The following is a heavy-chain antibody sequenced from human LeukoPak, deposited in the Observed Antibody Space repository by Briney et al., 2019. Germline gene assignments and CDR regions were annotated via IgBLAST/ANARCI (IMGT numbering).Heavy chain of an antibody. V-gene: IGHV3-72*01. Sequence: GGSLRLSCAASGFTFSDHYMDWVRQAPGKGLEWVGRTRNKANSYSTAYAASARDRFTISRDVSENSLYLQMSSLKTEDTAVYYCARLNRIGGTYFFDYWGQGTLVTVSS. CDR1: GFTFSDHY. CDR3: ARLNRIGGTYFFDY. CDR2: TRNKANSYST. J-gene: IGHJ4*02. D-gene: IGHD1-26*01.